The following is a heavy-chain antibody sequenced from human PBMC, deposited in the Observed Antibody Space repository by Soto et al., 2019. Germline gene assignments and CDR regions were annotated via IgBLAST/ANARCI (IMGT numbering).Heavy chain of an antibody. CDR2: ISSSSSYI. CDR3: ARIQRGYDAFDI. V-gene: IGHV3-21*01. Sequence: EVQLVESGGGLVKPGGSLRLSCAASGFTFSSYSMNWVRQAPGKGLEWVSSISSSSSYIYYADSVKGRFTIPRDHAKHPLYLQMNSLRAEDTAVYYCARIQRGYDAFDIWGQGTMVTVSS. CDR1: GFTFSSYS. D-gene: IGHD2-15*01. J-gene: IGHJ3*02.